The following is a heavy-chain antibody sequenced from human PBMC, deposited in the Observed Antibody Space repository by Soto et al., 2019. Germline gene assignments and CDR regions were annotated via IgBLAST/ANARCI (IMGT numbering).Heavy chain of an antibody. CDR3: ARGVLRFSGDAFDI. D-gene: IGHD3-3*01. J-gene: IGHJ3*02. V-gene: IGHV4-59*01. CDR2: IYYSGST. Sequence: VAEGSSVGFGGSRISKTPGKGLEWIGYIYYSGSTNYNPSLKSRVTISVDTSKNQFSLKLSSVTAADTAVYYCARGVLRFSGDAFDICGQGTMVTVSS. CDR1: EGSSVGFG.